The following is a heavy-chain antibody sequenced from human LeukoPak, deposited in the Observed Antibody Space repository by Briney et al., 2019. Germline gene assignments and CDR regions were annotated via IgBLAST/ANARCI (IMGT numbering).Heavy chain of an antibody. CDR2: INPSGGST. CDR3: AREHNDFWSGYYMTFFDY. V-gene: IGHV1-46*01. CDR1: GYTFTSYY. Sequence: ASVKVSCKASGYTFTSYYMHWVRQAPGQGLEWMGIINPSGGSTSYAQKFQGRGTMTRDTSTSTVYMELSSLRSEDTAVYYCAREHNDFWSGYYMTFFDYWGQGTLVTVSS. D-gene: IGHD3-3*01. J-gene: IGHJ4*02.